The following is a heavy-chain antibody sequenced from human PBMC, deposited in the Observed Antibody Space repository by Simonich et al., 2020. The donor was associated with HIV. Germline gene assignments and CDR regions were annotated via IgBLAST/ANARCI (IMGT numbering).Heavy chain of an antibody. CDR1: CGSFSGYY. CDR2: INHSGTT. V-gene: IGHV4-34*01. J-gene: IGHJ4*02. Sequence: QVQLQQWGAGLLKPSEPLFLTCAVYCGSFSGYYWRWIHHPQGKGLEWLGEINHSGTTKDNPSYKSRGTIAVDTSKNQFSLKLSSVTAADTAIYYCATNRPPGGYSSSWSLWFWGQGTLVTVSS. D-gene: IGHD6-13*01. CDR3: ATNRPPGGYSSSWSLWF.